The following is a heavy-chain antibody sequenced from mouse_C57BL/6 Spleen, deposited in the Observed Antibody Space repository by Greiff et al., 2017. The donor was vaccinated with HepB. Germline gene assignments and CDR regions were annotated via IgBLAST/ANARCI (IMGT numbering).Heavy chain of an antibody. V-gene: IGHV5-12*01. CDR2: ISNGGGST. D-gene: IGHD2-3*01. J-gene: IGHJ1*03. CDR1: GFTFSDYY. Sequence: EVMLVESGGDLVQPGGSLKLSCAASGFTFSDYYMYWVRQTPEKRLEWVAYISNGGGSTYYPDTVKGRFTISRDNAKNTLYLQMSRLKSEDTAMYYCARQGDGYYSWYFDVWGTGTTVTVSS. CDR3: ARQGDGYYSWYFDV.